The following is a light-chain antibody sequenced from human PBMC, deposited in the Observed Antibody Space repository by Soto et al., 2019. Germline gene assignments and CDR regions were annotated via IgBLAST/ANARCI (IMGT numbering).Light chain of an antibody. V-gene: IGKV3-20*01. CDR3: KQYSTSPIS. CDR1: QVTSRY. CDR2: GAS. Sequence: ENVLTQSPGTLSLSPGETATLSCRASQVTSRYLSWYQQRPGQAPRLLIYGASSRATGIPDRFSGSGSGTDFTLTISRLEPEDFAVYYCKQYSTSPISFGQGTRLEIK. J-gene: IGKJ5*01.